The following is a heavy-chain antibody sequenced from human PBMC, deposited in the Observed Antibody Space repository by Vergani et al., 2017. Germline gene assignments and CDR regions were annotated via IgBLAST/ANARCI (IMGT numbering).Heavy chain of an antibody. D-gene: IGHD2-2*01. CDR2: IKSDGSIT. CDR3: AKDPGFCSSSTCYRNYYFDL. Sequence: DVHLAESGGGFFQPGGSLRLSCSASGFSFNSYWMHWVRQVPGKGLLWVSRIKSDGSITAYADSVKGRFTISRDNSKNTLFLQMNSLRAEDTAVYYCAKDPGFCSSSTCYRNYYFDLWGRGTLVTVSS. CDR1: GFSFNSYW. V-gene: IGHV3-74*03. J-gene: IGHJ2*01.